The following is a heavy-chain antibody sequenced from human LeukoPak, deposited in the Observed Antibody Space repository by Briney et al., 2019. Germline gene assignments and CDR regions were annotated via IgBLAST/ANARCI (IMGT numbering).Heavy chain of an antibody. J-gene: IGHJ3*02. V-gene: IGHV3-48*01. CDR1: GFTFSSYW. D-gene: IGHD6-6*01. Sequence: GGSLRLSCAASGFTFSSYWMNWVRQAPGKGLEWISYITSSRSTIYYADSVKGRFTISRDNAENSLYLQMNSLRADDTAVYYCAREYSSSSGRAFDIWGQGTMVTVSS. CDR2: ITSSRSTI. CDR3: AREYSSSSGRAFDI.